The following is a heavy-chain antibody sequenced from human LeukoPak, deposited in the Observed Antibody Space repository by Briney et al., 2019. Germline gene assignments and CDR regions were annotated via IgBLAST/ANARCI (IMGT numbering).Heavy chain of an antibody. D-gene: IGHD3-10*01. CDR2: ISYDGNNK. CDR1: GFTFSTYA. V-gene: IGHV3-30*04. J-gene: IGHJ6*03. CDR3: AREVRGVIRGSGLYYYYMDV. Sequence: GGSLRLSCEASGFTFSTYAMHWVRQAPGKGLEWVAVISYDGNNKYYADSVKGRFTISRDNSKNTLYLQMNSLRAEDTAVYYCAREVRGVIRGSGLYYYYMDVWGKGTTVTISS.